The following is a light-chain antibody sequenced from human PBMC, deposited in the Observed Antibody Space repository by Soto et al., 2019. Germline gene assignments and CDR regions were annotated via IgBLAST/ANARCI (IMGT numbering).Light chain of an antibody. CDR2: GAS. CDR3: QQYNNWPPT. CDR1: QNIRTN. V-gene: IGKV3-15*01. J-gene: IGKJ5*01. Sequence: IVMTQSPATLSVSPGERATFSCRASQNIRTNLAWYQQTPGQVPRLLIYGASTRATGVPARFSGSGSGTEFILTISSLQSEDFAVYYCQQYNNWPPTFGQGTRREIK.